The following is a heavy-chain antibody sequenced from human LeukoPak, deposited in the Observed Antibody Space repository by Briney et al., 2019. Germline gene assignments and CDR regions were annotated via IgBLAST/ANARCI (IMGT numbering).Heavy chain of an antibody. V-gene: IGHV3-43*02. J-gene: IGHJ4*02. CDR2: ISGDGGST. CDR1: GFTFDDYA. D-gene: IGHD2-2*01. Sequence: GGSLRLSCAASGFTFDDYAMHWVRQAPGKGLEWVSLISGDGGSTYYADSVKGRFTISRDNSKNSLYLQMNSLRTEDTALYYRAKDMDLSIGYWGQGTLVTVSS. CDR3: AKDMDLSIGY.